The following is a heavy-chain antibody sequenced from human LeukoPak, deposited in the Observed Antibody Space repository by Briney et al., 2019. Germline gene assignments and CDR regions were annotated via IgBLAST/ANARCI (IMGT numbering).Heavy chain of an antibody. CDR2: INHSGST. CDR3: ARGGLFPLLDY. J-gene: IGHJ4*02. CDR1: GGSFSGYY. V-gene: IGHV4-34*01. D-gene: IGHD2-21*01. Sequence: SETLSLTCAVYGGSFSGYYWSWIRQPPGKGLEWIGEINHSGSTNYNPSLKSRVTISVDTSKNQFSLKLSSVTAADTAVYYCARGGLFPLLDYGGQETLVTVPS.